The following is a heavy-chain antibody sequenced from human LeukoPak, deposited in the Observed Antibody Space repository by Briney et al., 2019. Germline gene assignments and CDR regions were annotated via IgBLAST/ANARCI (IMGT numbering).Heavy chain of an antibody. J-gene: IGHJ3*02. CDR3: ATGTGYSYVPGAFDI. V-gene: IGHV6-1*01. CDR1: GDSASSNSAA. CDR2: TYYRSKWYN. D-gene: IGHD5-18*01. Sequence: SQTLSLTCAISGDSASSNSAAWNWIRQSPSGGLEWLGRTYYRSKWYNDYAVSVKSRITINPDTSKNQFSLKLSSVTAADTAVYYCATGTGYSYVPGAFDIWGQGTMVTVSS.